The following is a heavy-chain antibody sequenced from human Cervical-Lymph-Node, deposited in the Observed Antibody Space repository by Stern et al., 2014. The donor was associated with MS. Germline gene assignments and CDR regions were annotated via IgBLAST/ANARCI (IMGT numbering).Heavy chain of an antibody. CDR2: IIADNGNT. CDR1: GDTFTSYG. D-gene: IGHD6-6*01. V-gene: IGHV1-18*01. Sequence: QVQLVQSGAEVKRPGAAVKVSCKASGDTFTSYGFTWVRQAPGQGLEWMGWIIADNGNTNYAQNLQVRVTMTTDTSTSTAYMELRSLRSDDTAVYYCARGAYSSSSLGANWGQGTLVTVSS. J-gene: IGHJ4*02. CDR3: ARGAYSSSSLGAN.